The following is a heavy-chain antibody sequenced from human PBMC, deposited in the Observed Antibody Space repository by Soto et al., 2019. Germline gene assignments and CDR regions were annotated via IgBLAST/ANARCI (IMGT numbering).Heavy chain of an antibody. V-gene: IGHV4-61*08. CDR3: ARHNYGSGSTYFDY. CDR2: MYYSGST. CDR1: GGSISSGGYS. Sequence: PSETLSLTCAVSGGSISSGGYSWSWIRQPPGKGLEWIGYMYYSGSTNYNPSLKSRVTISVDTSKNQFALKLNSMTAADTAVYYCARHNYGSGSTYFDYWGQGTLVTVSS. D-gene: IGHD3-10*01. J-gene: IGHJ4*02.